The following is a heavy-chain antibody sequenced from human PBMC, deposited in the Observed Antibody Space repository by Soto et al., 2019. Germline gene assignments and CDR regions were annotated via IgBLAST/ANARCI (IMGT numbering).Heavy chain of an antibody. CDR3: AKEGAYYGSGSMFDY. Sequence: QVQLVESGGGVVQPGRSLRLSCAASGFTFSSYGMHWVRQAPGKGLEWVAVISYDGGNKYYADSVKGRFTISRDNSKNTLYLQMNSLRAEDTAVYYCAKEGAYYGSGSMFDYWGQGTLVTVSS. CDR1: GFTFSSYG. CDR2: ISYDGGNK. V-gene: IGHV3-30*18. J-gene: IGHJ4*02. D-gene: IGHD3-10*01.